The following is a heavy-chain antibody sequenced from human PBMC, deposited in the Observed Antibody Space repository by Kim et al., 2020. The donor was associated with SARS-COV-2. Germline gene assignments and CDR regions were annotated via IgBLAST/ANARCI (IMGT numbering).Heavy chain of an antibody. Sequence: DSVKGRFTISREQSKNTLYLQMSSLRAEDTAVYHCAKSVAGYDSSGYFDSWGQGSLVTVSS. D-gene: IGHD3-22*01. CDR3: AKSVAGYDSSGYFDS. J-gene: IGHJ4*02. V-gene: IGHV3-23*01.